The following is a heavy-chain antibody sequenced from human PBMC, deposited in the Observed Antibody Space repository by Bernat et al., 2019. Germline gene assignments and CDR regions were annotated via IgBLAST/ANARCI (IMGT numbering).Heavy chain of an antibody. D-gene: IGHD4-17*01. CDR3: ARGLMTTVTTLDY. CDR1: GFTFSSYG. CDR2: IWYDGSNK. Sequence: QVQLVESGGGVVQPGRSLRLSCAASGFTFSSYGMHWVRQAPGKGLEWVAVIWYDGSNKYYADSVKGRFTISRDNSKNTLYLQMNSLRAEDTAVYYCARGLMTTVTTLDYWGQGTLVTVSS. J-gene: IGHJ4*02. V-gene: IGHV3-33*01.